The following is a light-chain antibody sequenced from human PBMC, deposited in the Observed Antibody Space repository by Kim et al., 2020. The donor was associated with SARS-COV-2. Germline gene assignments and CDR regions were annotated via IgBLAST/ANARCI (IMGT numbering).Light chain of an antibody. CDR3: QTWDSTTVI. Sequence: VSPGQTARITCSGDKLGEKYTSWYQHKSGQSPVVVIYQDNKRPSGMTERFSGSSSGNTATLTISGTQPMDEADYYCQTWDSTTVIFGGGTQLTVL. V-gene: IGLV3-1*01. CDR1: KLGEKY. CDR2: QDN. J-gene: IGLJ2*01.